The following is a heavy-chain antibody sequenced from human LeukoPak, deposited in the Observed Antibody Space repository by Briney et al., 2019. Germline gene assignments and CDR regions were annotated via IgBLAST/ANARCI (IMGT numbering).Heavy chain of an antibody. V-gene: IGHV3-48*02. CDR1: GFSFSTYS. J-gene: IGHJ4*02. CDR2: ISSGSSII. D-gene: IGHD5-12*01. Sequence: GSLRLSCAASGFSFSTYSMNWVRQAPGKGLEWVSYISSGSSIIYYADSVKGRFTISRDNAKNSLYLQMNSLRDEDTAVYYCARDWVAPCDYWGQGTLVTVSS. CDR3: ARDWVAPCDY.